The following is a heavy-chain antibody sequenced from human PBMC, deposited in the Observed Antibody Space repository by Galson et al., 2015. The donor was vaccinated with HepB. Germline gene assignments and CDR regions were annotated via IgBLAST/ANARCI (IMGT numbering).Heavy chain of an antibody. CDR3: AKDRRRTIAAGIGY. D-gene: IGHD6-13*01. Sequence: SLRLSCAASGFSLISLAMSWVRQAPGKGLEWVSAISGSGDNTYYADSVKGRFTISRDTSKNTLYLQLNSLRAEGTAIYFCAKDRRRTIAAGIGYWGQGTLVTVPS. CDR2: ISGSGDNT. J-gene: IGHJ4*02. CDR1: GFSLISLA. V-gene: IGHV3-23*01.